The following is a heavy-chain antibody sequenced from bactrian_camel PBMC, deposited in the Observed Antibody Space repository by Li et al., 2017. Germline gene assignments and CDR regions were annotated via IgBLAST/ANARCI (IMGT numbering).Heavy chain of an antibody. D-gene: IGHD6*01. J-gene: IGHJ6*01. CDR3: AADPGPYGGSTPPPADYFGH. CDR1: GYTYNSRC. CDR2: IYIGGNST. V-gene: IGHV3S1*01. Sequence: QVQLVESGGGSVQTGGSLRLSCSGSGYTYNSRCMAWFRQAPGNEREGVAAIYIGGNSTYYTDSVKDRFTISHDNAKNTLTLQMDSLKPEDTAMYYCAADPGPYGGSTPPPADYFGHWGQGTQVTVS.